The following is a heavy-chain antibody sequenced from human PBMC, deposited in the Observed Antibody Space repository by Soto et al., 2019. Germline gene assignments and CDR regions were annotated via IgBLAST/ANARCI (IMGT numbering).Heavy chain of an antibody. CDR1: GGSISSDDYY. J-gene: IGHJ5*02. Sequence: SETLSLTYAVSGGSISSDDYYWSWIRQPPGKGLEWIGYIYYSGNTYYIPSLKSRVIISVDTSRNQFSLKLSSVTAADTAVYYCARATGYYRFDPWGQGTLVTVSS. CDR2: IYYSGNT. D-gene: IGHD3-9*01. CDR3: ARATGYYRFDP. V-gene: IGHV4-30-4*01.